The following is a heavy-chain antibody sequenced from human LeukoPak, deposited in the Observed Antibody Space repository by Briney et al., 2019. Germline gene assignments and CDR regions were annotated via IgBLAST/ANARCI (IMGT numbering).Heavy chain of an antibody. J-gene: IGHJ5*02. CDR1: GGSISSYY. CDR3: ARGDPGRGWFDP. Sequence: SETLSLTCTVSGGSISSYYWSWIRQPPGKGLEWIGYIYYSGSTNYNPSLKSRVTISVDTSKNQFSLKLSSVTAADTAVYYCARGDPGRGWFDPWVQGTLVTVSS. V-gene: IGHV4-59*01. CDR2: IYYSGST.